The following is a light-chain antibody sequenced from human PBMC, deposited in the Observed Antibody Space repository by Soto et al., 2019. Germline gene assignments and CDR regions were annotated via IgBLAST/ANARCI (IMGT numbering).Light chain of an antibody. V-gene: IGKV1-9*01. Sequence: IQLTQSPSSLSASVGDRVTITCRASQGISSYLAWYQQKPGKAPKLLIYAASTLQSGVPSRFSGSGSGTYFTLTISSLQPEDFATYYCQQINSYPLFTFGPGTKVDIK. CDR1: QGISSY. J-gene: IGKJ3*01. CDR3: QQINSYPLFT. CDR2: AAS.